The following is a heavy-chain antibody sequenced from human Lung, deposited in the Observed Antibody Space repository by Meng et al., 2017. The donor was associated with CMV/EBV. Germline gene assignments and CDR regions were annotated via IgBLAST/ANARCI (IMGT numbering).Heavy chain of an antibody. Sequence: SQXXSLTXAVYGGSFSGYYWSWIRQPPGKGLEWIGEINHSGSTNYNPSLKSRVTISVDTSKNQFSLKLSSVTAADTAVYYCARGYIVVVPAAMLRSGLYGMDVXGQGXTVTFSS. CDR3: ARGYIVVVPAAMLRSGLYGMDV. V-gene: IGHV4-34*01. J-gene: IGHJ6*02. D-gene: IGHD2-2*01. CDR1: GGSFSGYY. CDR2: INHSGST.